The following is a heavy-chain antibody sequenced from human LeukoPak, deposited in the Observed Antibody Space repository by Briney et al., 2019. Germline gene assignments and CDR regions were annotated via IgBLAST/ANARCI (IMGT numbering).Heavy chain of an antibody. V-gene: IGHV3-21*01. CDR3: ARENWLTVTTDFDL. Sequence: GGSLRLSCAASGFTFGSYSMNWVRQAPGKGLEWVSSISSSSSYIYYADSVKGRFTISRDNAKNSLYLQMNSLRAEDTAVYYCARENWLTVTTDFDLWGRGTLVTVSS. D-gene: IGHD4-17*01. J-gene: IGHJ2*01. CDR1: GFTFGSYS. CDR2: ISSSSSYI.